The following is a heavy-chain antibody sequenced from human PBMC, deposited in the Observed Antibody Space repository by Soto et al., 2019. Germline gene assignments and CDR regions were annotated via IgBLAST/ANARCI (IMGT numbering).Heavy chain of an antibody. CDR3: ARVNNQYYDFWSGYYTSQYYFDY. CDR2: ISAYNGNT. CDR1: GYTFTSYG. V-gene: IGHV1-18*04. Sequence: VKVSCKASGYTFTSYGISWVRQAPGQWLEWMGWISAYNGNTNYAQKLQGRVTMTTDTSTSTAYMELRSLRSDDTAVYYCARVNNQYYDFWSGYYTSQYYFDYWGQGTLVTVSS. J-gene: IGHJ4*02. D-gene: IGHD3-3*01.